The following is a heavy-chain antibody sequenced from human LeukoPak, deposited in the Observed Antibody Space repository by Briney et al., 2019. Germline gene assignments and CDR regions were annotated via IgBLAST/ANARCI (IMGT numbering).Heavy chain of an antibody. CDR3: ARRAYCGGDCYPPYPFDY. V-gene: IGHV4-39*01. CDR1: GGSISSSSYY. Sequence: SETLSLTCTVSGGSISSSSYYCGWIRQPPGKGLEWIGSIYYSGSTYYNPSLKSRVTISVDTSKNQFSLKLSSVTAADTAVYYCARRAYCGGDCYPPYPFDYWGQGTLVTVSS. J-gene: IGHJ4*02. D-gene: IGHD2-21*02. CDR2: IYYSGST.